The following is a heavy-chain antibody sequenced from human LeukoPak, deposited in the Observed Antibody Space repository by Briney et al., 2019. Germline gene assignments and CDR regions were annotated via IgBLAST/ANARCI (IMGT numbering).Heavy chain of an antibody. J-gene: IGHJ5*02. CDR1: GFTFSKCG. V-gene: IGHV3-30*02. Sequence: GSLKISCAASGFTFSKCGMHWVRQAPGKGLEWVAFIRNDGSDKYYADSVKGRFTISRDNSKNTLFLQMNSLRPEDTAIHYCAKDLEYSSSFNWFDPWGQGNLVTVSS. CDR3: AKDLEYSSSFNWFDP. CDR2: IRNDGSDK. D-gene: IGHD6-6*01.